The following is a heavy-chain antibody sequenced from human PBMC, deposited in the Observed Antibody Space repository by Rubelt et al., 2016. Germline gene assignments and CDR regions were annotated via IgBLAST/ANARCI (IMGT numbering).Heavy chain of an antibody. CDR3: ARDSDIKWFYA. J-gene: IGHJ5*02. V-gene: IGHV4-38-2*02. D-gene: IGHD6-25*01. Sequence: QVLLQQSGPGVVKPSEPLSLFCSVSGYSISSGYYWGWISQPPGKGLERIGTIYYNGSTYYNQSPKSRITISIDTSKNQFSLKLSSVTAADTAVYYCARDSDIKWFYAWGQGTLVTVSS. CDR2: IYYNGST. CDR1: GYSISSGYY.